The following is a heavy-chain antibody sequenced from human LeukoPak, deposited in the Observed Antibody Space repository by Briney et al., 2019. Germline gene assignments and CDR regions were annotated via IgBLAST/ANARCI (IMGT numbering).Heavy chain of an antibody. D-gene: IGHD2-15*01. CDR1: GGTFSSYI. V-gene: IGHV1-69*05. J-gene: IGHJ5*02. Sequence: SVKVSCKASGGTFSSYIISWGRPGPGQGLEWVGGILPIFSTANYENNVQGRVSLTTDTSTSTAYMELRSMRSDDTAVYYCARDGCSGGSCSKFDPWGQGTLVTVSS. CDR2: ILPIFSTA. CDR3: ARDGCSGGSCSKFDP.